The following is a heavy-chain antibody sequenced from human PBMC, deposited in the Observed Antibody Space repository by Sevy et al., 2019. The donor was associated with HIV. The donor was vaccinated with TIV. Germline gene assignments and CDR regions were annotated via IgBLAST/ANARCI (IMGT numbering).Heavy chain of an antibody. CDR1: GFTYSDYY. V-gene: IGHV3-11*01. Sequence: GGSLRLSCAASGFTYSDYYMSWIRQAPGRGLEWISYISSRGSTIYYADSVKGRFTISRDNAKNSLFLQMNSLRAEDTAVYYCAREGSLRYFDLWGRRTLVTVSS. J-gene: IGHJ2*01. CDR2: ISSRGSTI. CDR3: AREGSLRYFDL. D-gene: IGHD3-10*01.